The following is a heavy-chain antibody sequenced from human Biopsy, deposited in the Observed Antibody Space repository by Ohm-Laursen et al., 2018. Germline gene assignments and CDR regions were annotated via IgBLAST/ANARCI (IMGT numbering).Heavy chain of an antibody. Sequence: ASVKVSCKVSGYTLTELSMHWVRQAPGKGLEWMGGFAPENGKTVYAQNFQARVSMTEDTSTDTAYMELRSLRSDDTAVYYCAKGQDLRGGAEYFQHWGQGALVTVSS. CDR1: GYTLTELS. CDR3: AKGQDLRGGAEYFQH. J-gene: IGHJ1*01. CDR2: FAPENGKT. V-gene: IGHV1-24*01. D-gene: IGHD2-15*01.